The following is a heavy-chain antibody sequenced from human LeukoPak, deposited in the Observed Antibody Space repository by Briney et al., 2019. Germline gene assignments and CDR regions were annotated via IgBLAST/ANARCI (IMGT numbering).Heavy chain of an antibody. CDR1: GYTFTAYY. CDR2: IDSKNDDT. CDR3: ASEAYCSGGSCSVQRVAS. D-gene: IGHD2-15*01. J-gene: IGHJ4*02. V-gene: IGHV1-2*02. Sequence: ASVKVSCKASGYTFTAYYIHWGRQAPRQGLWWMGWIDSKNDDTKYAQNFQIRLTISRDTFTGIAYMELRSLISDDTAVYYCASEAYCSGGSCSVQRVASWGQGTPVTVSS.